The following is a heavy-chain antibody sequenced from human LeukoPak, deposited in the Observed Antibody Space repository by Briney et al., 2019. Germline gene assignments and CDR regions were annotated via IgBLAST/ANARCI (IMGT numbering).Heavy chain of an antibody. J-gene: IGHJ5*02. CDR1: GGSISSYY. V-gene: IGHV4-59*08. Sequence: ASETLSLTCTVSGGSISSYYWSWIRQPPGKGLEWIGYIYYSGSTNYNPSLKSRVTISVDTSKNQFSLKLSSVTAADTAVYYCARLPAYHNWFDPWGQGTLVTVSS. D-gene: IGHD2-2*01. CDR3: ARLPAYHNWFDP. CDR2: IYYSGST.